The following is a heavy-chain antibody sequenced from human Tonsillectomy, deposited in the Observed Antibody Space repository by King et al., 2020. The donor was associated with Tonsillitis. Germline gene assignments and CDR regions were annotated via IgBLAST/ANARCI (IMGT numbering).Heavy chain of an antibody. CDR2: IRYDESKK. V-gene: IGHV3-30*02. J-gene: IGHJ6*02. CDR1: GFMFSNYG. D-gene: IGHD3-10*01. Sequence: VQLVESGGGVVQPGGSLRLSCAASGFMFSNYGMHWVRQAPGKGLEWVTYIRYDESKKYYADSVKGRFTISRDNSKNTLYLQMNSLRADETAVYYCAKVVGLWFEELPYGMDVGGQGTTVTVSS. CDR3: AKVVGLWFEELPYGMDV.